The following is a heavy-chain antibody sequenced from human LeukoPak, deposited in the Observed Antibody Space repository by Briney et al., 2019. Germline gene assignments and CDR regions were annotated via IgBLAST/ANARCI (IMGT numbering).Heavy chain of an antibody. V-gene: IGHV3-7*02. D-gene: IGHD5-12*01. CDR3: ATLVATTRFDY. CDR1: GFTLSSYW. CDR2: IKQDGSEK. J-gene: IGHJ4*02. Sequence: GGSLRLSCAASGFTLSSYWMSWVRQAPGKGLEWVANIKQDGSEKYYVDSVKGRLTISRDNAKNSLYLQMNSLRAEDTAVYYCATLVATTRFDYWGQGTLATVPS.